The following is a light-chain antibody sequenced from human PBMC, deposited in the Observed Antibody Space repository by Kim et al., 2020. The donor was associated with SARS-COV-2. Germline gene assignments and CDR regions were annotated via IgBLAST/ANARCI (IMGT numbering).Light chain of an antibody. V-gene: IGKV3-15*01. Sequence: EIVMTQSPATLSVSPGERATLSCRASQSLSSNLAWYQQKPGQAPRLLIYGASTRATGIPARFSGSGSATEFTLTINSLQSEDFAVYYCQQYNNWLTFGGGTKVEIK. CDR1: QSLSSN. CDR3: QQYNNWLT. CDR2: GAS. J-gene: IGKJ4*01.